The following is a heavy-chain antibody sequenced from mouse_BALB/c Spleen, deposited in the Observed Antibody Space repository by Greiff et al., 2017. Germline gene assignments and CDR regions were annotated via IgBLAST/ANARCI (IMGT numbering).Heavy chain of an antibody. CDR1: GFTFSSYA. CDR3: ASPLYYYGSSPRYFDV. CDR2: ISSGGST. Sequence: EVKLVESGGGLVKPGGSLKLSCAASGFTFSSYAMSWVRQTPEKRLEWVASISSGGSTYYPDSVKGRFTISRDNARNILYLQMSSLRSEDTAMYYCASPLYYYGSSPRYFDVWGAGTTVTVSS. J-gene: IGHJ1*01. D-gene: IGHD1-1*01. V-gene: IGHV5-6-5*01.